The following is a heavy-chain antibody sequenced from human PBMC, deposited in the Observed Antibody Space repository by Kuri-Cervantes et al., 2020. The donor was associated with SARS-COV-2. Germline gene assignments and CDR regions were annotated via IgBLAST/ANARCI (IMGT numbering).Heavy chain of an antibody. CDR3: ARDLISVTAYFDF. D-gene: IGHD2-21*02. CDR1: GFSFSDYY. CDR2: ISGSGGYT. V-gene: IGHV3-11*06. J-gene: IGHJ4*02. Sequence: GGSLSLSCVASGFSFSDYYMSWIRQAPGKGLEWVSYISGSGGYTNYADSVKGRFTISRDNAKNSVYLQMRSVRAEDTAVYYCARDLISVTAYFDFWGQGTQVTVSS.